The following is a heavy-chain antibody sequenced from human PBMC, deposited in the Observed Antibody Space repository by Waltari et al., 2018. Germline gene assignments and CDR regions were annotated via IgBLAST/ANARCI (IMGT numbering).Heavy chain of an antibody. Sequence: QVQLVQSGAEVKKPGSSVKVSCKASGGTFSSYANSWVRTALGQGLAWMGGIIPILGTSNYAQKFQGRVTITTDESTSTAYMELSSLRSEDTAVYYCARGAKYYYDSSGYNSFDYWSQGTLVTVSS. V-gene: IGHV1-69*05. J-gene: IGHJ4*02. CDR3: ARGAKYYYDSSGYNSFDY. CDR2: IIPILGTS. D-gene: IGHD3-22*01. CDR1: GGTFSSYA.